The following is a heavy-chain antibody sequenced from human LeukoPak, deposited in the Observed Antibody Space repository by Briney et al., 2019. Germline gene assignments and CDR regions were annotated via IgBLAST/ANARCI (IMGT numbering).Heavy chain of an antibody. J-gene: IGHJ6*03. V-gene: IGHV4-38-2*01. CDR3: ARSYYDFWSGSLNYYYYYYIDV. Sequence: SETLSLTCAVSGYSISSGYYWGWIRQPPGKELEWIGSIYHSGSTYYNPSLKSRVTISVDTSKNQFSLKLSSVTAADTGVYYCARSYYDFWSGSLNYYYYYYIDVWGKGTTVTLSS. CDR1: GYSISSGYY. D-gene: IGHD3-3*01. CDR2: IYHSGST.